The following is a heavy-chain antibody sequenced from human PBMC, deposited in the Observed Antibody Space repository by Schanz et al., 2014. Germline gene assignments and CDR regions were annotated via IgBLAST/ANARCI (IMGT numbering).Heavy chain of an antibody. V-gene: IGHV3-23*01. CDR1: GFTFTNYA. Sequence: EVQLLESGGGLVQPGGSLRLSCAASGFTFTNYAMSWVRQAPGKGLEWVSLISDSGDTAYYADSVKGRFTISRDNSKNTLYLQMNSLRPEDAAVYYCVRDSFFAFDYWGQGTLVTVSS. D-gene: IGHD3-3*01. CDR3: VRDSFFAFDY. J-gene: IGHJ4*02. CDR2: ISDSGDTA.